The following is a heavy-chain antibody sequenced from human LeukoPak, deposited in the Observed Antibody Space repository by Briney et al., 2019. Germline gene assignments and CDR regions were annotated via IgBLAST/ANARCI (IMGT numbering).Heavy chain of an antibody. V-gene: IGHV3-30*18. J-gene: IGHJ4*02. D-gene: IGHD1-7*01. CDR3: AKDSSYNWNYITY. CDR1: GFTFSSYG. Sequence: GRSLRLSCAASGFTFSSYGMHWVRQAPGKGLEWVAVISYDGSNKYYADSVKGRFTISRDNSKNTLYLQMSSLRAEDTALYYCAKDSSYNWNYITYWGQGTLVTVSS. CDR2: ISYDGSNK.